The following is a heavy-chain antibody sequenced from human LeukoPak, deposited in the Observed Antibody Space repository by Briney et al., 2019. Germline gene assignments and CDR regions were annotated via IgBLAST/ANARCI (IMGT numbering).Heavy chain of an antibody. CDR2: INAGNGNT. CDR1: GYTFTSYA. D-gene: IGHD1-26*01. J-gene: IGHJ4*02. CDR3: ARVSTVGATLGGLDY. Sequence: ASVKVSFTASGYTFTSYAMHWVRQAPGQRLEWMGWINAGNGNTKYSQKFQGRVTITRDTSASTAYMELSSLRSEDTAVYYCARVSTVGATLGGLDYWGQGTLVTVSS. V-gene: IGHV1-3*01.